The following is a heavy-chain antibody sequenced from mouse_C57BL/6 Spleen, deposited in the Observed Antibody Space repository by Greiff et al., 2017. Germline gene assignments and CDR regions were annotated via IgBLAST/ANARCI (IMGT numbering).Heavy chain of an antibody. CDR2: IYPGDGDT. CDR1: GYAFSSSW. D-gene: IGHD2-1*01. J-gene: IGHJ3*01. Sequence: VQGVESGPELVKPGASVKISCKASGYAFSSSWMNWVKQRPGKGLEWIGRIYPGDGDTNYNGKFKGKATLTADKSSSTAYMQLSSLTSEDSAVYFCARGDYGNYEGFAYWGQGTLVTVSA. CDR3: ARGDYGNYEGFAY. V-gene: IGHV1-82*01.